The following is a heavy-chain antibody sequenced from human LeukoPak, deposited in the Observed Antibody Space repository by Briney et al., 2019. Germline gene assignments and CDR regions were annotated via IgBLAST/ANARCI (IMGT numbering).Heavy chain of an antibody. V-gene: IGHV1-18*01. Sequence: ASVKVSCKASGYTFTSYGISWVRQAPGQGLEWMGWISAYNGNTNYAQKLQGRVTMTTDTSTSTAYMEPRSLRSDDTAVYYCARDRFEYGDYGPRSYWYFDLWGRGTLVTVSS. J-gene: IGHJ2*01. CDR3: ARDRFEYGDYGPRSYWYFDL. D-gene: IGHD4-17*01. CDR2: ISAYNGNT. CDR1: GYTFTSYG.